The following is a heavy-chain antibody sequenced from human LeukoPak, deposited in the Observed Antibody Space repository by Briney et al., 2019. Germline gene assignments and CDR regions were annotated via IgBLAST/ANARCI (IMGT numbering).Heavy chain of an antibody. Sequence: GGSLRLSCEASGLTFSSYWMSWVRQAPGKGLEWVANINPGGGTENYVASVKGRFTVSRDNAANSLYLQMNSLRAEDTAVYYCAKEAAYYDSSGYYYRARAGMDVWGQGTTVTVSS. CDR2: INPGGGTE. CDR1: GLTFSSYW. V-gene: IGHV3-7*03. D-gene: IGHD3-22*01. J-gene: IGHJ6*02. CDR3: AKEAAYYDSSGYYYRARAGMDV.